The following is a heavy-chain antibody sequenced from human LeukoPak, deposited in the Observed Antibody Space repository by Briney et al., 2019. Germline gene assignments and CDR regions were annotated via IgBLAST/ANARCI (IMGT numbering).Heavy chain of an antibody. V-gene: IGHV3-7*01. CDR2: IKQDGREK. D-gene: IGHD2-2*01. CDR1: GFTLSDYW. CDR3: ARDLTDCSSTSCFYYMDV. Sequence: GASLNISCAASGFTLSDYWMSWVRQAPGKRLEWVANIKQDGREKYYVDTVKGRFTSSRDNAKNSLYLQMNSLRAEDTAVYYCARDLTDCSSTSCFYYMDVWGKGTTVTVSS. J-gene: IGHJ6*03.